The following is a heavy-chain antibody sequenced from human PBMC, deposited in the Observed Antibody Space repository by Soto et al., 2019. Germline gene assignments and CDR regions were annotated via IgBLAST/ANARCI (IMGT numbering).Heavy chain of an antibody. Sequence: GGSLRLSCAASGFTFSSYAMSWVRQAPGKGLEWVSAISGSGGSTYYADSAKGRFTTSRDNSKNTLYLQMNSLRAEDTAVYYCAKVWGGRNYLPEYYFDYWGQGTLVTVSS. D-gene: IGHD1-7*01. CDR3: AKVWGGRNYLPEYYFDY. CDR1: GFTFSSYA. V-gene: IGHV3-23*01. CDR2: ISGSGGST. J-gene: IGHJ4*02.